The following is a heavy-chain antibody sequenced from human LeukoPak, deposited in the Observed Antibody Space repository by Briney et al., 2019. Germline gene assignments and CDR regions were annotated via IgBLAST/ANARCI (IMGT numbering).Heavy chain of an antibody. D-gene: IGHD3-16*01. J-gene: IGHJ4*02. V-gene: IGHV4-31*03. CDR1: GGSISSGGYY. CDR2: IYYSGST. CDR3: ARNQLDNVMYY. Sequence: SETLSLTRTVSGGSISSGGYYWSWSRQHPGKGLEWIGYIYYSGSTYYNPSLKSRVTISVDTSKNQFSLKLSSVTAADTAVYYCARNQLDNVMYYWGQGTLVTVSS.